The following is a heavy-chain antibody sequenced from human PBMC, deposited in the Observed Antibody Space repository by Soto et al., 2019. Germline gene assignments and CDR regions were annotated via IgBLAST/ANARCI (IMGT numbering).Heavy chain of an antibody. J-gene: IGHJ6*02. D-gene: IGHD3-22*01. CDR2: ISYDGSNK. CDR3: AKGGGYYYDSSDYYYGMDV. V-gene: IGHV3-30*18. CDR1: GFTFSSYG. Sequence: QVQLVESGGGVVQPGRSLRLSCAASGFTFSSYGMHWVRQAPGKGLEWVAVISYDGSNKYYADSVKGRFTISRDNSKNTLYLQMNSLRAEDTAVYYCAKGGGYYYDSSDYYYGMDVWGQGTTFTVSS.